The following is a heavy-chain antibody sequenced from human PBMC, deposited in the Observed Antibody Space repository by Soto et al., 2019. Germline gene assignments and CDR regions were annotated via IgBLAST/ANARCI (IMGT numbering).Heavy chain of an antibody. J-gene: IGHJ3*01. CDR3: ALIDPSPDILTGSDAFEL. V-gene: IGHV5-10-1*01. CDR1: GYSFTSYW. D-gene: IGHD3-9*01. Sequence: PGESLKISCKGSGYSFTSYWISWVRQMPGKGLEWMGRIDPSDSYTNYSPSFQGHVTISADKSISTAYLQWSSLKASDTAMYYCALIDPSPDILTGSDAFELWGQGTLVTVPS. CDR2: IDPSDSYT.